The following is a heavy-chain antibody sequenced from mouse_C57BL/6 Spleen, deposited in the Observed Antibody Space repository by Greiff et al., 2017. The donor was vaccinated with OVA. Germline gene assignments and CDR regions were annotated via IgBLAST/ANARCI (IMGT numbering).Heavy chain of an antibody. J-gene: IGHJ2*01. V-gene: IGHV1-82*01. CDR1: GYAFSSSW. CDR2: IYPGDGDT. Sequence: VQLQQSGPELVKPGASVKISCKASGYAFSSSWMNWVKQRPGKGLEWIGRIYPGDGDTNYNGKLKGKATLTADKSSSTAYMQLSSLKSEDSAVYFCARESPYFDYWGQGTTLTVSS. CDR3: ARESPYFDY.